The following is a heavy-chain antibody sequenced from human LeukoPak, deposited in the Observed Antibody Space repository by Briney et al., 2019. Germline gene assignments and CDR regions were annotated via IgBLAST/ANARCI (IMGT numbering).Heavy chain of an antibody. CDR2: IYYSGST. D-gene: IGHD3-3*01. CDR3: ARHGLRTIFGVVNYFDY. V-gene: IGHV4-31*03. CDR1: GGSISSGGYY. J-gene: IGHJ4*02. Sequence: SETLSLNCTVSGGSISSGGYYWSWIRQHPGKGLEWIGYIYYSGSTYYNPSLKSRVTISVDTSKNQFSLKLSSVTAADTAVYYCARHGLRTIFGVVNYFDYWGQGTLVTVSS.